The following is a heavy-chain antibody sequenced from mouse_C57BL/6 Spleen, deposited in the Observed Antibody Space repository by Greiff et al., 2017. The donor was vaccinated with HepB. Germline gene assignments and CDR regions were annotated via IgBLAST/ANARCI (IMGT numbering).Heavy chain of an antibody. Sequence: EVKVVESGGGLVKPGGSLKLSCAASGFTFSDYGMHWVRQAPEKGLEWVAYISSGSSTIYYADTVKGRFTISRDNAKNTLFLQMTSLRSEDTAMYYCARMGDGYFDYWGQGTTLTVSS. V-gene: IGHV5-17*01. CDR1: GFTFSDYG. CDR3: ARMGDGYFDY. CDR2: ISSGSSTI. D-gene: IGHD3-3*01. J-gene: IGHJ2*01.